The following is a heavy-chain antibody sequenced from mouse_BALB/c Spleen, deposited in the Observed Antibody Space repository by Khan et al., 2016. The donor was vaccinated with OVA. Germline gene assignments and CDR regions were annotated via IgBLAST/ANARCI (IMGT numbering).Heavy chain of an antibody. J-gene: IGHJ3*01. Sequence: EVELVESGPGLVKPSQSLSLTCTVTGYSITSEYTWNWIRKFPGNILEWMGFISYSGNTRYNPSLKSLISITRDTSKNQFFLQLNSMTADDTATYYCARKDYYDYDPFPYWGQGTLVTVSA. V-gene: IGHV3-2*02. CDR1: GYSITSEYT. D-gene: IGHD2-4*01. CDR3: ARKDYYDYDPFPY. CDR2: ISYSGNT.